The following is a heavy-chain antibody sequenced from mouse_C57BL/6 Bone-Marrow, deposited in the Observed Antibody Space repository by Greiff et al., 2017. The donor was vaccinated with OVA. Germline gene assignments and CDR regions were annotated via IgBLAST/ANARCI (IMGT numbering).Heavy chain of an antibody. CDR2: ISTGGGST. V-gene: IGHV5-12*01. J-gene: IGHJ2*01. CDR1: GFTFSDYY. CDR3: ARRSDYDGYYFDY. D-gene: IGHD2-4*01. Sequence: EVQLVESGGGLVQPGGSLKLSCAASGFTFSDYYMYWVRQTPEQRLEWVAYISTGGGSTYYPDTVKGRFTISRDNAKNTLYLQMSRLKSEDTAMYYCARRSDYDGYYFDYWGQGTTLTVSS.